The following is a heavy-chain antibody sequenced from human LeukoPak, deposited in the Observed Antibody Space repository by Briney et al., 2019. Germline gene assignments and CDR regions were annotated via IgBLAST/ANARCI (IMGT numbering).Heavy chain of an antibody. Sequence: GGSLRLSCAASGFTFSNYALHWVRQAPGKGLEWVAYISYDGSNKFYADSVKGLFTISRDSSKNTLYLQMNSRRPEDTAVYYCARDLGYYDSSGYVDYWGQGTLVTVSS. J-gene: IGHJ4*02. CDR1: GFTFSNYA. D-gene: IGHD3-22*01. V-gene: IGHV3-30*01. CDR3: ARDLGYYDSSGYVDY. CDR2: ISYDGSNK.